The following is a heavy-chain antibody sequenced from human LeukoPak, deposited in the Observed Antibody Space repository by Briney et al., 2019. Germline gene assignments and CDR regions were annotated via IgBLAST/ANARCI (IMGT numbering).Heavy chain of an antibody. Sequence: SGPTLVNPTQTLTLTCTFSGFSLSTSGVGVGWIRQPPGKALEWLALIYCNDDKRYSPSLKSRLTITKDTSKNQVVLTMTNMDPVDTATYYCAHTPTDSSYYDFWSGYYTGWFDPWGQGTLVTVSS. D-gene: IGHD3-3*01. CDR1: GFSLSTSGVG. J-gene: IGHJ5*02. CDR2: IYCNDDK. CDR3: AHTPTDSSYYDFWSGYYTGWFDP. V-gene: IGHV2-5*01.